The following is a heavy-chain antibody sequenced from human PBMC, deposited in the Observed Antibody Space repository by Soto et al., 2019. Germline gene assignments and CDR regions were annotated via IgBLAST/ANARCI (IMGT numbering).Heavy chain of an antibody. Sequence: SETLSLTCAVYGGSFSGYYWSWIRQPPGKGLEWIGEINHSGSTNYNPSLKSRVTISVDTSKNQFSLKLSSVTAADTAVYYCARRLSSSYPSYYYYYMDVWGKGTTVTVSS. V-gene: IGHV4-34*01. J-gene: IGHJ6*03. CDR1: GGSFSGYY. CDR3: ARRLSSSYPSYYYYYMDV. CDR2: INHSGST. D-gene: IGHD6-13*01.